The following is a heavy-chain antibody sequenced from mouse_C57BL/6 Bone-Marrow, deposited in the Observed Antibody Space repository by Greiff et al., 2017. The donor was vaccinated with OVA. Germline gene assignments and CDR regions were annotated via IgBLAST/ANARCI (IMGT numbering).Heavy chain of an antibody. J-gene: IGHJ2*01. CDR2: ISSGGSYP. D-gene: IGHD1-1*01. CDR3: ERRGITTVVATYYYFDY. CDR1: GFTFSSYG. Sequence: EVKLVESGGDLVKPGGSLKLSCAASGFTFSSYGMSWVRQTPDKRLEWVATISSGGSYPYYPDSVKGRFTISRDNAKNTLYLQMSSLKSEDTAMYYCERRGITTVVATYYYFDYWGQGTTLTVSS. V-gene: IGHV5-6*02.